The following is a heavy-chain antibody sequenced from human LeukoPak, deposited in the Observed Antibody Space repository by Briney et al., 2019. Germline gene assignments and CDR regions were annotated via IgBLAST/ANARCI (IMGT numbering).Heavy chain of an antibody. CDR2: INHSGST. D-gene: IGHD3-3*01. CDR3: ARAYDFWSGFHWFDP. J-gene: IGHJ5*02. Sequence: PSETLSLTCAVYGGSSSGYYWSWIRQPPGKGLEWIGEINHSGSTNYNPSLKSRVTISVDTSKNQFSLKLSSVTAADTAVYYCARAYDFWSGFHWFDPWGQGTLVTVSS. CDR1: GGSSSGYY. V-gene: IGHV4-34*01.